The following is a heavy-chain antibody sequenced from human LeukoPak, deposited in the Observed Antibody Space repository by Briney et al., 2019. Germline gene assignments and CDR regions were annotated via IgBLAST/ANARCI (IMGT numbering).Heavy chain of an antibody. Sequence: PSETLSLTCTVSGGSISSGGYYWSWIRQPPGKGLEWIGYIYHSGSTYYNPSLKSRVTISVDRSKNQFSLKLSSVTAADTAVYYCASLSGPQFDYWGQGTLVTVSS. CDR1: GGSISSGGYY. J-gene: IGHJ4*02. CDR3: ASLSGPQFDY. V-gene: IGHV4-30-2*01. CDR2: IYHSGST. D-gene: IGHD2-15*01.